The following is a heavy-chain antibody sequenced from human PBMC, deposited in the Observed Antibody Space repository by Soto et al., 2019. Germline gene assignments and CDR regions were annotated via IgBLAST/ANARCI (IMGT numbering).Heavy chain of an antibody. V-gene: IGHV5-51*01. CDR3: ARHFPVEIYGMEV. Sequence: GESLKISCKGSGYSFTSYWIGWVRQMPGKGLEWMGIIYPGDSDTRYSPSFQGQVTISADKPISTAYLQWSSLKASDTAMYYFARHFPVEIYGMEVWGQGTTVTVSS. CDR1: GYSFTSYW. CDR2: IYPGDSDT. J-gene: IGHJ6*02.